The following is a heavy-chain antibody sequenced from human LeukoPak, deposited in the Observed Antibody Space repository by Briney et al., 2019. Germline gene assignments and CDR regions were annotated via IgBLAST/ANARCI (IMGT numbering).Heavy chain of an antibody. CDR2: LSYDGSNT. CDR3: ARVPGIAATAYYYYAMDV. Sequence: GGSLRLSSAASGFTFSSYAMHWVRQAPGKGLEWVAVLSYDGSNTYHAGSVKGRFTISRDNSKNTLYLQMNSLRPEDTAVYYCARVPGIAATAYYYYAMDVWGQGTTVTVSS. CDR1: GFTFSSYA. J-gene: IGHJ6*02. V-gene: IGHV3-30-3*01. D-gene: IGHD6-13*01.